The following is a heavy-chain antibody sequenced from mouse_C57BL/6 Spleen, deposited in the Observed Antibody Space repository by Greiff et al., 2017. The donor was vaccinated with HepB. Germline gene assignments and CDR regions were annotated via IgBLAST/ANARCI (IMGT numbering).Heavy chain of an antibody. J-gene: IGHJ3*01. CDR2: LNPSNGGT. V-gene: IGHV1-53*01. Sequence: VQLQQPGTELVKPGASVKLSCKASGYTFPSYWMHWVKQRPVQGLEWIGNLNPSNGGTNYNEKCKSKATLTVDKSSSTAYMQLSSLTSEDSAVYYCARFAYDYDVNWFAYWGQGTLVTVSA. D-gene: IGHD2-4*01. CDR1: GYTFPSYW. CDR3: ARFAYDYDVNWFAY.